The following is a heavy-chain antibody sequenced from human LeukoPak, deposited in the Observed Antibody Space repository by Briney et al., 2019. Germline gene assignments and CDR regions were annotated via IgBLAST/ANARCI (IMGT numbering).Heavy chain of an antibody. CDR3: ARGPSYYYDSSGYLNWFDP. J-gene: IGHJ5*02. D-gene: IGHD3-22*01. Sequence: GGSLRLSCAASGFTFSSYSMNWVRQAPGKGLEWVSSISSSSSYIYYADSVKGRFTISRDNAKNSLYLQMNSLRAEDTAVHYCARGPSYYYDSSGYLNWFDPWGQGTLVTVSS. CDR2: ISSSSSYI. CDR1: GFTFSSYS. V-gene: IGHV3-21*01.